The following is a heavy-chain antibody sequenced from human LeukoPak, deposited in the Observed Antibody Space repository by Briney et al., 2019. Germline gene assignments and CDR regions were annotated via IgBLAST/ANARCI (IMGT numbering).Heavy chain of an antibody. J-gene: IGHJ4*02. Sequence: SVKVSCKASGGTFSSYAISWVRQAPGQGLXXXXXXXXXFGTANYAQKFQGRVTITADESTSTAYMELSSLRSEDTAVYYCARVPGYCSSTSCYAGHFDYWGQGTLVTVSS. V-gene: IGHV1-69*01. CDR2: XXXXFGTA. CDR3: ARVPGYCSSTSCYAGHFDY. CDR1: GGTFSSYA. D-gene: IGHD2-2*01.